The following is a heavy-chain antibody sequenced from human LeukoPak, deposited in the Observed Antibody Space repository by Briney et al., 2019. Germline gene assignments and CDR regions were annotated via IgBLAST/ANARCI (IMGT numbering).Heavy chain of an antibody. Sequence: SETLSLTCTVSGGSISSSSYYWGWIRQPPGKGLEWIGYIYYSGSTNYNPSLKSRVTISVDTSKNQFSLKLSSVTAADTAVYYCARQLQEDYFDYWGQGTLVTVSS. CDR1: GGSISSSSYY. CDR2: IYYSGST. V-gene: IGHV4-61*05. D-gene: IGHD2-2*01. CDR3: ARQLQEDYFDY. J-gene: IGHJ4*02.